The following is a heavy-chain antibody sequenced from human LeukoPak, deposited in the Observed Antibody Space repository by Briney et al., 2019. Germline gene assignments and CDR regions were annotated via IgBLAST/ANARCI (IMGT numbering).Heavy chain of an antibody. CDR3: ARDYCSSTSCLFDY. Sequence: ASVKVSCKASGYTFTSYGISWVRQAPGQGLEWIGRINPNSGDTNYAQKFQGRVTMTRDTSISTAYMELSRLRSDDTAVYYCARDYCSSTSCLFDYWGQGTLVTVSS. V-gene: IGHV1-2*06. D-gene: IGHD2-2*01. CDR1: GYTFTSYG. J-gene: IGHJ4*02. CDR2: INPNSGDT.